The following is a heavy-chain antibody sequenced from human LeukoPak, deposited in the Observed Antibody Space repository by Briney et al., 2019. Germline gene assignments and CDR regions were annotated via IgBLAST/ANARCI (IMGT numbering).Heavy chain of an antibody. CDR3: TRIFIFSCHYIPNN. J-gene: IGHJ4*02. Sequence: PGGSLRLSCVASGFTFSDYYMDWVRQAPGKGLEWVGRSRDKANSYSTEYDASVKGRFTISRDESGNSLLLQMNSLETGDTAVYYCTRIFIFSCHYIPNNWGQGTLVTVSS. CDR2: SRDKANSYST. V-gene: IGHV3-72*01. CDR1: GFTFSDYY. D-gene: IGHD3-3*02.